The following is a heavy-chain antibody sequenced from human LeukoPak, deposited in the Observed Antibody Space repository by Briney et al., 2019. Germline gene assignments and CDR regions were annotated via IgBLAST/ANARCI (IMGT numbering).Heavy chain of an antibody. CDR3: AGVNDSSGYYSAPFDY. CDR2: INWNGGST. J-gene: IGHJ4*02. V-gene: IGHV3-20*04. CDR1: GFTFDDYG. Sequence: GGSLRLSCTASGFTFDDYGMSWVRQAPGKGLEWVSGINWNGGSTGYADSVKGRFTISRDNAKNSLYLQMNSLRAEDTALYYCAGVNDSSGYYSAPFDYWGQGTLVTVSS. D-gene: IGHD3-22*01.